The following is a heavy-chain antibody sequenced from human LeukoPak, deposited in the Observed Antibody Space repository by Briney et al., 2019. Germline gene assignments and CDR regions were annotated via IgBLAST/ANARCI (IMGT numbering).Heavy chain of an antibody. CDR2: IKQDGSEK. J-gene: IGHJ4*02. CDR3: ARGMSGELLFDY. V-gene: IGHV3-7*01. D-gene: IGHD1-26*01. Sequence: GGSLRLSCAASGFTFSSYSMSWVRQAPGKGLEWVANIKQDGSEKYYVDSVKGRFTISRDNAKNSLYLQMNSLRAEDTAVYYCARGMSGELLFDYWGQGTLVTVSS. CDR1: GFTFSSYS.